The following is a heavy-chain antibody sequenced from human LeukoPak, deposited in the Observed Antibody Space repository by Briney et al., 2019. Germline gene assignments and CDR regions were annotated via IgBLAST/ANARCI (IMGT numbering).Heavy chain of an antibody. CDR3: ASIPGIAVAGGFDY. CDR2: TYYRSKWYN. Sequence: SQTLSLTCALSGDSVSGNSAAWTWIRQSPSRGLEWLGRTYYRSKWYNDYAVSVKSRITINPDTSKNQFSLQLNSVTPEDTAVYYCASIPGIAVAGGFDYWGQGTLVTVSS. J-gene: IGHJ4*02. CDR1: GDSVSGNSAA. V-gene: IGHV6-1*01. D-gene: IGHD6-19*01.